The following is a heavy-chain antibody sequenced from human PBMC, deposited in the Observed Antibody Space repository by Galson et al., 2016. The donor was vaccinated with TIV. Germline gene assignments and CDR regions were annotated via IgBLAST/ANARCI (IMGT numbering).Heavy chain of an antibody. V-gene: IGHV3-23*01. D-gene: IGHD3-9*01. CDR1: EFIFGNYG. Sequence: SLRLSCAASEFIFGNYGMSWVRQAPGKGLEWVSAITSVDGTTYYAQSVQGRFTISRDNSKNTVFLQMSSLAVEDTAVYYCAKEFDHTAWGQGTLVTVSS. J-gene: IGHJ5*02. CDR3: AKEFDHTA. CDR2: ITSVDGTT.